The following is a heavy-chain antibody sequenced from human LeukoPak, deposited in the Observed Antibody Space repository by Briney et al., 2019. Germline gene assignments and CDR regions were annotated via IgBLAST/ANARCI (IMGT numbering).Heavy chain of an antibody. CDR3: ARADLGSKPLHFDY. V-gene: IGHV3-30*04. D-gene: IGHD2-15*01. CDR2: ISYDGSNK. Sequence: PGGSLRLSCAASGFTFSSYAMHWVRQAPGKGLEWVAVISYDGSNKYYADSVKGRFTISRDNSKNTLYLQMNSLRAEDTAVYYCARADLGSKPLHFDYWGQGTLVTVSS. CDR1: GFTFSSYA. J-gene: IGHJ4*02.